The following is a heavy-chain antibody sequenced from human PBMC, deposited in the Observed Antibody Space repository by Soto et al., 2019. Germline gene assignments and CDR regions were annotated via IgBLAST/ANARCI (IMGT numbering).Heavy chain of an antibody. CDR1: GGSISSGGYY. D-gene: IGHD2-15*01. Sequence: QVQLQESGPGLVKPSQTLSLTCTVSGGSISSGGYYWSWIRQHPGKGLEWIGYIYYSGSTYYNPSLKSRVTISVDTSKNQCSLKLSSVTAADTAVYYCARTGYCSGGSCYSEGSYWYFDLWGRGTLVTVSS. V-gene: IGHV4-31*03. J-gene: IGHJ2*01. CDR3: ARTGYCSGGSCYSEGSYWYFDL. CDR2: IYYSGST.